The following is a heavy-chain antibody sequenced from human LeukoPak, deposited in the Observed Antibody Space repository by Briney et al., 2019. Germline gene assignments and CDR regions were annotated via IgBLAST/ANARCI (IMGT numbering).Heavy chain of an antibody. CDR1: GFTLSSYA. D-gene: IGHD4-17*01. CDR2: ISGSGGST. J-gene: IGHJ4*02. Sequence: PGGSLRLSCAASGFTLSSYAMSWVRQAPGKGLEWVSAISGSGGSTYYADSVKGRFTISRDNSKNTLYLQMNSLRAEDTAVYYCAKCPPGDDYGDFYYFDYWGQGTLVTVSS. V-gene: IGHV3-23*01. CDR3: AKCPPGDDYGDFYYFDY.